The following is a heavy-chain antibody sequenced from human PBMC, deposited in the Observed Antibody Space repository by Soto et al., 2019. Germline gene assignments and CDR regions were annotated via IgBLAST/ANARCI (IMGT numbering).Heavy chain of an antibody. CDR1: GGSISSGGYY. D-gene: IGHD3-22*01. J-gene: IGHJ5*02. Sequence: QVQLQESGPGLVKPSQTLSLTCTVSGGSISSGGYYWSWIRQHPGNGLEWIGYIYYSGRTYYNPSLKGRVTISVDTSKNQFSLKLRSVTAADTAVYYCAISSGYADWFDPWGQGTLVTVSS. V-gene: IGHV4-31*03. CDR3: AISSGYADWFDP. CDR2: IYYSGRT.